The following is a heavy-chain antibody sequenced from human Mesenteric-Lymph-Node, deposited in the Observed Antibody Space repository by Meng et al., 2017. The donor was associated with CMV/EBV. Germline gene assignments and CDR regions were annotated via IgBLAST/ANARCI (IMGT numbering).Heavy chain of an antibody. CDR2: INGDGTSS. D-gene: IGHD6-19*01. CDR1: GFTFSGDW. J-gene: IGHJ4*02. CDR3: ARDSGWYDY. Sequence: GESLKISCAASGFTFSGDWMHWVRQAPGKGLMLVSRINGDGTSSGYADSVKGRFTISRDNSKNTLYLQMNSLRAEDTAVYYCARDSGWYDYWGQGTLVTVSS. V-gene: IGHV3-74*01.